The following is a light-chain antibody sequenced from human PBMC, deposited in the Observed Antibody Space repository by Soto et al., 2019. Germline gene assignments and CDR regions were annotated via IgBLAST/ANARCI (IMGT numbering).Light chain of an antibody. Sequence: DIQMTQSPSTLSASVGDRVNITCRASQRIVVGLAWYQQKVGKAPKLLIYDASNLESGVPSRFSGSGSGTEFTLTISSLQPDDFATYYCQQYNSYTWTFGQGTKVEIK. CDR1: QRIVVG. CDR2: DAS. V-gene: IGKV1-5*01. CDR3: QQYNSYTWT. J-gene: IGKJ1*01.